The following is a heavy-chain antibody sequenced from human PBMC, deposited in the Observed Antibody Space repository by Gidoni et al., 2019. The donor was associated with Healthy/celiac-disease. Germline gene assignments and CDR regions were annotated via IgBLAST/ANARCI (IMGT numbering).Heavy chain of an antibody. J-gene: IGHJ4*02. D-gene: IGHD1-26*01. V-gene: IGHV3-48*01. CDR3: ARALVGATGY. CDR1: GFTFSSYS. CDR2: ISSSSSTI. Sequence: EVQLVETGGGLVQPGGSLRLSCAASGFTFSSYSMNWVRQAPGKGLEWVSHISSSSSTIYYADSVKGRFTISRDNAKNSLYLQMNSLRAEDTAVYYCARALVGATGYWGQGTLVTVSS.